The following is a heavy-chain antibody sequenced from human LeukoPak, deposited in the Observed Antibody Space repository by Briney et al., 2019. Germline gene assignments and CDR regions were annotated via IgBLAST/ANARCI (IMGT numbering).Heavy chain of an antibody. Sequence: SETLSLTCAVYGGSFSSYYWGWIRQPPGKGLEWIGSIYYSGSTYYNPSLKSRVTISVDTSKNQFSLKLSSVTAADTAVYYCARHYCGYSSSCGFDPWGQGTLVTVSS. CDR3: ARHYCGYSSSCGFDP. J-gene: IGHJ5*02. CDR2: IYYSGST. CDR1: GGSFSSYY. V-gene: IGHV4-39*01. D-gene: IGHD6-6*01.